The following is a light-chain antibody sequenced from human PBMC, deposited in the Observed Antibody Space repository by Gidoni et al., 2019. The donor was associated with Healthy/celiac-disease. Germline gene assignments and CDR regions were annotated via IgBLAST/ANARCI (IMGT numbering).Light chain of an antibody. CDR1: SSDVGGYNY. CDR3: SSYTSSSTLDVV. Sequence: QSALTQPASVSGSPGQSITIACTGTSSDVGGYNYVSWSQQHPGKAPTLMIYDVSNRPSGVSNRFSGSKSGNTASLTISGLQAEDEADYYCSSYTSSSTLDVVFGGGTKLTVL. J-gene: IGLJ2*01. V-gene: IGLV2-14*01. CDR2: DVS.